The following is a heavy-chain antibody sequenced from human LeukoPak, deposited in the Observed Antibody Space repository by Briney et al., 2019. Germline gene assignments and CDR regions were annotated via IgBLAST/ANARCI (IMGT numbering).Heavy chain of an antibody. D-gene: IGHD3/OR15-3a*01. CDR1: GGSISSYY. CDR3: ARRTGYYDGFDY. V-gene: IGHV4-59*01. J-gene: IGHJ4*02. Sequence: PSETLSLTCAVSGGSISSYYWCWIRQPPGKGLEWVGYIYYSGNTNHNPSLKSRVTISVDMSKNQFSLKLTSVTAADTAVYYCARRTGYYDGFDYWGQGTLVTVSS. CDR2: IYYSGNT.